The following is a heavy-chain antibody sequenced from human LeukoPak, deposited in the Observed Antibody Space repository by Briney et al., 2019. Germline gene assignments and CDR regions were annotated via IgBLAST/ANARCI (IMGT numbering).Heavy chain of an antibody. CDR2: ISSRSSTI. V-gene: IGHV3-48*04. CDR1: GFTFSSYS. J-gene: IGHJ4*02. CDR3: ARDQGGGYSYGWQSFDY. D-gene: IGHD5-18*01. Sequence: GGSLRLSCAVSGFTFSSYSMNWVRRAPGKGVEWVSYISSRSSTIYYADSVKGRFTISRDNAKNSLYPQMNSLRAEDTAVYYCARDQGGGYSYGWQSFDYWGQGTLVTVSS.